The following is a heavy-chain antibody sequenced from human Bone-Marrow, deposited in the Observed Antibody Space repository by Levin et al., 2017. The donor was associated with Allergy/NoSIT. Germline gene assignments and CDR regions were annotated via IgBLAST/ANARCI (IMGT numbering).Heavy chain of an antibody. CDR1: GFPFSRYA. V-gene: IGHV3-23*01. D-gene: IGHD5-18*01. J-gene: IGHJ6*02. Sequence: GESLKISCEASGFPFSRYAMTWVRQAPGKGLEWVSAIIGSGESSYYGDSVRGRVTISRDNLKGTVFLQLTSLRAEDTAVYYCVKGLDIYGPYGLDVWGQGTTVTVSS. CDR2: IIGSGESS. CDR3: VKGLDIYGPYGLDV.